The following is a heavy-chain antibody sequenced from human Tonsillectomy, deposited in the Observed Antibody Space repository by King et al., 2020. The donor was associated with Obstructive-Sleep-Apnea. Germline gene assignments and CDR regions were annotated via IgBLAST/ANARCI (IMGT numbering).Heavy chain of an antibody. CDR2: IIPILGVA. Sequence: QLVQSGAEMKKPGSSVKVSCKASGGTFSNYAIIWVRQAPGQGLEWMGGIIPILGVANHAQKFQGRVTIAADKSTNTSYMELSSLTSEDTAVYYCARYVVGTVGATVGATVPPEHYCHYWGQGTLVTVPS. D-gene: IGHD1-26*01. CDR1: GGTFSNYA. CDR3: ARYVVGTVGATVGATVPPEHYCHY. V-gene: IGHV1-69*04. J-gene: IGHJ4*02.